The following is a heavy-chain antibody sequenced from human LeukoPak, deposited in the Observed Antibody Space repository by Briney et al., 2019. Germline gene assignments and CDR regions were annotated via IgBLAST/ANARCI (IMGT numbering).Heavy chain of an antibody. D-gene: IGHD6-13*01. Sequence: ASVKVSCKASGYTFTSSGFSWVRQAPGQGLEWMGWISVYNGNTNYAQKLQGRVTTTTDTSTSTAYMELRSLRSDDTAVYYCARDIAAAGTKTVDYWGQGTLVTVSS. CDR1: GYTFTSSG. CDR3: ARDIAAAGTKTVDY. J-gene: IGHJ4*02. CDR2: ISVYNGNT. V-gene: IGHV1-18*01.